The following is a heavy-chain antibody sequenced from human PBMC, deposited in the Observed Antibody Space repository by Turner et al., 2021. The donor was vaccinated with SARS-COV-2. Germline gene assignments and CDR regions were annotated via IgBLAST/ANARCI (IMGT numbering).Heavy chain of an antibody. Sequence: QVQLQQWGAGLVKPSATLSLTCGVSGGSVSTYYWSWIRQSPGQGLEWIAEIKRSGSTNYSPSLKSRVTISVDTPKRQISLNLTSVTAAYTAIYFCARGQSRGFYGSGSRRFDYWGQGTQVTVSS. V-gene: IGHV4-34*01. D-gene: IGHD3-10*01. CDR3: ARGQSRGFYGSGSRRFDY. J-gene: IGHJ4*02. CDR2: IKRSGST. CDR1: GGSVSTYY.